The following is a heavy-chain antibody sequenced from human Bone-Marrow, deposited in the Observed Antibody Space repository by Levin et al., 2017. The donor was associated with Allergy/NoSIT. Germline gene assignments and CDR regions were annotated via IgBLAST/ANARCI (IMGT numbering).Heavy chain of an antibody. D-gene: IGHD6-6*01. CDR3: AREYSSSSFDY. Sequence: SETLSLTCAVSGFSISSGHFWGWVRQPPGKGLEWIASVYQSGTTYYNPPLKSRVTISLDTSKNQFSLMLDSVTAVDTAVYYCAREYSSSSFDYWGQGILVTVSS. V-gene: IGHV4-38-2*01. CDR1: GFSISSGHF. CDR2: VYQSGTT. J-gene: IGHJ4*02.